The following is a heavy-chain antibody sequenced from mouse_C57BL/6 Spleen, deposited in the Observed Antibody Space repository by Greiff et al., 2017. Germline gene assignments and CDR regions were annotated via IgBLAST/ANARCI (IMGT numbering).Heavy chain of an antibody. CDR2: ISYDGSN. J-gene: IGHJ2*01. CDR3: ARGELLPYFDY. V-gene: IGHV3-6*01. D-gene: IGHD4-1*01. Sequence: VQLKESGPGLVKPSQSLSLTCSVTGYSITSGYYWNWIRQFPGNKLEWMGYISYDGSNNYNPSLKNRISITRDTSKNQFFLKLNSVTTEDTATYYCARGELLPYFDYWGQGTTLTVSS. CDR1: GYSITSGYY.